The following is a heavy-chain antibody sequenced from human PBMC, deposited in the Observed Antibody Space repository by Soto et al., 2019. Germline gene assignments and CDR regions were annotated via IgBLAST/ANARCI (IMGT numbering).Heavy chain of an antibody. V-gene: IGHV1-69*13. Sequence: SVKVSCKASGDSFKKYVFSWVRQAPGQGLEWMGGFIPLFGTPNYAQEFQGRVTIIADESTSTLYMEMSSLTSGDSAVYYCAGGLRFFSAVLHYYYDMDFWGQGTTVTVSS. CDR3: AGGLRFFSAVLHYYYDMDF. CDR1: GDSFKKYV. CDR2: FIPLFGTP. D-gene: IGHD2-15*01. J-gene: IGHJ6*02.